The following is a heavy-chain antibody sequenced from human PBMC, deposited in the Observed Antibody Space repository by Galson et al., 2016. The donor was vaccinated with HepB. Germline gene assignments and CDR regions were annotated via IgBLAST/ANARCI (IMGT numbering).Heavy chain of an antibody. D-gene: IGHD3-10*01. CDR1: GFTFSTYW. CDR2: INSDGSST. J-gene: IGHJ4*02. V-gene: IGHV3-74*01. Sequence: SLRLSCAASGFTFSTYWMHWVRQAPGKGLVWVSRINSDGSSTGFADSVKGRFTISRDNAKNTLYLQVNSLRAEDTAVYYSASSVRGSGSPPGGYWGQGILVTVSS. CDR3: ASSVRGSGSPPGGY.